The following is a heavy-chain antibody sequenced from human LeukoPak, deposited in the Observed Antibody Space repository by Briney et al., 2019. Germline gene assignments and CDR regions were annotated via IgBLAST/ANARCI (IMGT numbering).Heavy chain of an antibody. CDR3: ARHDVSGYFDY. CDR1: GFTFSSYS. CDR2: ISSSSSYI. V-gene: IGHV3-21*04. J-gene: IGHJ4*02. Sequence: GGSLRLSCAASGFTFSSYSMNWVRQAPGKGLEWVSSISSSSSYIYYADSVKGRFTISRDNAKNSLYLQMNSLRAEDTAVYYCARHDVSGYFDYWGQGTLVTVSS. D-gene: IGHD3-10*01.